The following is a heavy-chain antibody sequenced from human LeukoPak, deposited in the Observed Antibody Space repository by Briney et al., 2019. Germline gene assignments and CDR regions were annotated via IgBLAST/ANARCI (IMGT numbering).Heavy chain of an antibody. V-gene: IGHV3-33*01. CDR3: ARDISGWYSGGYFRMDV. CDR1: GFTFSSYG. CDR2: IWYDGSNK. D-gene: IGHD6-19*01. J-gene: IGHJ6*02. Sequence: GRSLRLSCVASGFTFSSYGMHWVRQAPGKGLEWVAVIWYDGSNKYYADSVKGRFTISRDNSKNTLYLQMNSLRAEDTAVYYCARDISGWYSGGYFRMDVWGQGTTVTVSS.